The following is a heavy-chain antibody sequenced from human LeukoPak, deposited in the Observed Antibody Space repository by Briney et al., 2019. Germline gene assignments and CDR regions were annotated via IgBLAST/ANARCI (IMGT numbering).Heavy chain of an antibody. J-gene: IGHJ6*02. CDR1: GFNFNSYA. Sequence: GGSLRLSCAASGFNFNSYAMHWVRQAPGKGLEWVALISYDGSSKYYADSVKGRFTISRDSSKNTLYLQMNSLRAEDTAVYYCARDPYSSSWYPYYYYGMDVWGQGTTVTVSS. CDR3: ARDPYSSSWYPYYYYGMDV. V-gene: IGHV3-30*04. D-gene: IGHD6-13*01. CDR2: ISYDGSSK.